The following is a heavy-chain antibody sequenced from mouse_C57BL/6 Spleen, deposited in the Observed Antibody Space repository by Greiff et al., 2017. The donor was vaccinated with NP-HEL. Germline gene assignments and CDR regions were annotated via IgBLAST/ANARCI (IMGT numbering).Heavy chain of an antibody. CDR2: IWSGGST. V-gene: IGHV2-2*01. J-gene: IGHJ4*01. Sequence: QVQLQQSGPGLVQPSQSLSITCTVSGFSLTSYGVHWVRQSPGKGLEWLGVIWSGGSTDYNAAFISRLSISKDNSKSQVFFKMNSLQADDTAIYYCARKTPYYGYDGGNAMDYWGQGTSVTVSS. D-gene: IGHD2-9*01. CDR3: ARKTPYYGYDGGNAMDY. CDR1: GFSLTSYG.